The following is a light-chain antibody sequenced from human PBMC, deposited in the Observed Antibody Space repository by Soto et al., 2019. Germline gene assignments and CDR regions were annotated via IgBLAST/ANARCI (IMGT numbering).Light chain of an antibody. V-gene: IGLV1-44*01. J-gene: IGLJ3*02. Sequence: QSVLTQPPSASGAPGQRVTISCSGSRSNIGINPVSWYQKLPGTAPKVVIYNNNQRPSGVPDRFSGSKSGTSASLAFSGPQSADEAEYYCGTWDDSLSVGVFGGGTQLTVL. CDR2: NNN. CDR3: GTWDDSLSVGV. CDR1: RSNIGINP.